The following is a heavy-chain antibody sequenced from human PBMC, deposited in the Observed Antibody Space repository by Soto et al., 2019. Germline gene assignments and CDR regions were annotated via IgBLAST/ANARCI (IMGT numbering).Heavy chain of an antibody. Sequence: GAPVKGSCKASGGNLSSYAISWVGQAPGQGVEWIGGIIPIFGTANYAQKFQGRVTITADESTSTAYMELSSLRSEDTAVYYCARATDYYDSSGYYSPRVYYFDYWGQGTLVTVSS. CDR3: ARATDYYDSSGYYSPRVYYFDY. D-gene: IGHD3-22*01. J-gene: IGHJ4*02. V-gene: IGHV1-69*13. CDR2: IIPIFGTA. CDR1: GGNLSSYA.